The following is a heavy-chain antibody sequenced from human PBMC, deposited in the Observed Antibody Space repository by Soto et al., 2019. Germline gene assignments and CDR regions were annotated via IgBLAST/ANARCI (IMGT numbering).Heavy chain of an antibody. D-gene: IGHD6-19*01. CDR2: IKQDGSEK. Sequence: EVQLVESGGGLVQPGGSLRLSCAASGFTFSSYWMSWVRQAPGKGLEWVANIKQDGSEKYYVDSVKGRFTISRDNAKNALYLQMNGRRAEDTAVYYCAKDGSGWSSAYYYGMDVWGQGTTVTVSS. CDR3: AKDGSGWSSAYYYGMDV. CDR1: GFTFSSYW. J-gene: IGHJ6*02. V-gene: IGHV3-7*01.